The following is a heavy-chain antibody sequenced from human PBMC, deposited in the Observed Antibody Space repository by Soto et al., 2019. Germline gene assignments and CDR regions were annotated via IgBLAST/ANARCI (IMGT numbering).Heavy chain of an antibody. V-gene: IGHV3-48*02. J-gene: IGHJ4*02. D-gene: IGHD5-18*01. Sequence: EVQLVESGGGLVQPGGSLRLSCAASGFTFSSYSMNWVRQAPGKGLEWVSYISSSSSTIDYADSVKGRFTISRDNATNTLYLQMNSLGDEDTAVYYGARDRKGWGGYWVGFDSWGQGTLVTVSS. CDR2: ISSSSSTI. CDR3: ARDRKGWGGYWVGFDS. CDR1: GFTFSSYS.